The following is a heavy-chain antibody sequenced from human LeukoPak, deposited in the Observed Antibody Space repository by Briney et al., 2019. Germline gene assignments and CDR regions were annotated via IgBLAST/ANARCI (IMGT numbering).Heavy chain of an antibody. J-gene: IGHJ4*02. CDR3: ARDPRYSSGWYRDY. CDR2: IYSGGST. CDR1: GFTVSSNY. V-gene: IGHV3-53*01. Sequence: GGSLRLSCAASGFTVSSNYMSWVRQAPGKGLEWVSVIYSGGSTYYADSVKGRFTISRGNSKNTLYLQMNSLRAEDTAVYYCARDPRYSSGWYRDYWGQGTLVTVSS. D-gene: IGHD6-19*01.